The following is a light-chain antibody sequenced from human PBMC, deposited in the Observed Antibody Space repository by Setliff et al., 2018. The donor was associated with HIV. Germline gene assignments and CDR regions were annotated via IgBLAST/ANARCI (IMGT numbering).Light chain of an antibody. V-gene: IGLV2-11*01. J-gene: IGLJ1*01. CDR1: SSDVGGYNY. CDR3: CSHADNWP. CDR2: DVS. Sequence: QSALTQPRSVSGSPGQSVTISCTGTSSDVGGYNYVSWYQQHPGKAPKLMIYDVSKRPSGVPDRFSGSKSGNTASLTISGLQAEDEADYYCCSHADNWPFGTGNKVTVL.